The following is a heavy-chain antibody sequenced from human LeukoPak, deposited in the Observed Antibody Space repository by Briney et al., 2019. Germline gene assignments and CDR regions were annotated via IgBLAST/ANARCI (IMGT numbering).Heavy chain of an antibody. Sequence: SETLSLTCTVSGGSIRSYYWSWIRQPPGKGLEWIGYIYYSGSTNYNPSLKSRVTISVDTSKNQFSLKLSSVVAADTAVYYCASGAYSYYYMDVWGKGTTVTISS. V-gene: IGHV4-59*01. J-gene: IGHJ6*03. CDR1: GGSIRSYY. CDR3: ASGAYSYYYMDV. CDR2: IYYSGST. D-gene: IGHD4-11*01.